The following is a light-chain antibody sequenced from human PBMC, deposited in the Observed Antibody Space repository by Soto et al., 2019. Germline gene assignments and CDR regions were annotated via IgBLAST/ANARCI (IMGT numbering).Light chain of an antibody. J-gene: IGKJ1*01. CDR1: QSISNY. Sequence: DIQMTQSPSSLSASVGDRVTISCRASQSISNYLNWYQQKPGTAPKLLIYAASSLQSGVPLRFSGSGSGTDFTLTISSLQIEDFATYFCQQSDSTPQTFGQGTKVEIK. CDR2: AAS. CDR3: QQSDSTPQT. V-gene: IGKV1-39*01.